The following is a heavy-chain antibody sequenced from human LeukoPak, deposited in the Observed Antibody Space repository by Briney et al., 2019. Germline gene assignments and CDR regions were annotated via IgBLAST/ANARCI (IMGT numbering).Heavy chain of an antibody. Sequence: GGSLRLSCAASGFTFSNALMSWVRQAPGKGLEWVGRIKSKTDGGTTDYAAPVKGRFTISRDDSKNTLYLQMNSPKTEDTAVYYCTTRLLVATIFDYWGQGTLVTVSS. D-gene: IGHD5-12*01. J-gene: IGHJ4*02. V-gene: IGHV3-15*01. CDR1: GFTFSNAL. CDR2: IKSKTDGGTT. CDR3: TTRLLVATIFDY.